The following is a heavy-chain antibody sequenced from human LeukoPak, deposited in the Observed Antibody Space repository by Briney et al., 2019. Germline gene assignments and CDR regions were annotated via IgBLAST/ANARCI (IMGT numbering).Heavy chain of an antibody. Sequence: GGSLRLSCVASQFTFSKYWMTWVRQAPGKGLEWVANIKQDGSERYYVDSVKGRFTISRDNAKKSLYLQMDSLRGEDTAVYYCAREKDPYYYYGMDVWGQGTTVTVSS. CDR2: IKQDGSER. V-gene: IGHV3-7*01. CDR1: QFTFSKYW. J-gene: IGHJ6*02. CDR3: AREKDPYYYYGMDV.